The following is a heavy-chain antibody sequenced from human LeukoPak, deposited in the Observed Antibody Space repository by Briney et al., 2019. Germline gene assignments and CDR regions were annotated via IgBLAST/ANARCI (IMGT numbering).Heavy chain of an antibody. J-gene: IGHJ3*02. D-gene: IGHD6-13*01. CDR3: ARVPYFSSRSNALDI. CDR1: GYTFTGYY. Sequence: GASVKVSCKASGYTFTGYYMHWVRQAPGQGLEWMGGIIPIFGTANCAQKFQGRVTITADESTSTAYMELSSLRSEDTAVYYCARVPYFSSRSNALDIWGQGTMVTVSS. V-gene: IGHV1-69*13. CDR2: IIPIFGTA.